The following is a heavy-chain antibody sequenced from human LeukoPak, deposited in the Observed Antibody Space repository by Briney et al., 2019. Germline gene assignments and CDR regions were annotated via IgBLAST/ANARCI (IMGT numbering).Heavy chain of an antibody. Sequence: SETLSLTCAVYGGSFSGYYWSWNRQPPGKGLEWIGEINHSGSTNYNPSLKSRVTISVDTSKNQFSLKLSSVTAADTAVYYCARGRRVTTVIPTTPLRAFDIWGQGTMVTVSS. V-gene: IGHV4-34*01. CDR2: INHSGST. D-gene: IGHD4-17*01. J-gene: IGHJ3*02. CDR1: GGSFSGYY. CDR3: ARGRRVTTVIPTTPLRAFDI.